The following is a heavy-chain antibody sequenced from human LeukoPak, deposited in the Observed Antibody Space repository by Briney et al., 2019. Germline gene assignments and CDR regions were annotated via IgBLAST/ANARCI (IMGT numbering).Heavy chain of an antibody. Sequence: GGSLTLSCAASGFTFISYYMAWVRQAAGKGLEWVSSISSSSSYIYYADSVKGRFTISRDNAKNSLYLQMNSLGAEDTAVYYCPRELCMDVWGKGTTVTVSS. V-gene: IGHV3-21*01. CDR3: PRELCMDV. CDR2: ISSSSSYI. CDR1: GFTFISYY. D-gene: IGHD2-2*01. J-gene: IGHJ6*03.